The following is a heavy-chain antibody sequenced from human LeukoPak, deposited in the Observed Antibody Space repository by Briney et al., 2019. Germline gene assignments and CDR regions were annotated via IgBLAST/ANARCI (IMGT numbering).Heavy chain of an antibody. D-gene: IGHD6-13*01. V-gene: IGHV6-1*01. Sequence: SQALSLTCAISGDSVSSNSAAGDWTRQSPSRGLELLGRTYYRSKWYNDYAVSVKSRITINPDTSKNHFSLQLTSVPPEDTAVYSCARYSSSWTGVAYYFDYWGQGTLVTVSS. CDR3: ARYSSSWTGVAYYFDY. CDR1: GDSVSSNSAA. J-gene: IGHJ4*02. CDR2: TYYRSKWYN.